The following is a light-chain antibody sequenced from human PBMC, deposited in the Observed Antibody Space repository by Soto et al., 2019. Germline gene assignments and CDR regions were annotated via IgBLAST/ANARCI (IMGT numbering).Light chain of an antibody. Sequence: DIQMTQSPSSLSASVGDRVTITCQASQDIATSLNWYQQKPGRAPNLLIYDASNFETGAPSRFSGSASGTNFTFTISGLQPEDFATYYCQHYNNVPPHFGQGTRLDIK. J-gene: IGKJ5*01. CDR2: DAS. V-gene: IGKV1-33*01. CDR1: QDIATS. CDR3: QHYNNVPPH.